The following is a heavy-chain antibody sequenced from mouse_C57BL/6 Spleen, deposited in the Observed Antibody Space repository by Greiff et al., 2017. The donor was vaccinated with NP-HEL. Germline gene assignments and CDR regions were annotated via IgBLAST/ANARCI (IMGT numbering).Heavy chain of an antibody. CDR3: ARPGNWYFDV. V-gene: IGHV1-52*01. CDR1: GYTFTSYW. CDR2: IDPSDSET. Sequence: VQLQQPGAELVRPGSSVKLSCKASGYTFTSYWLHWVKQRPIQGLEWIGNIDPSDSETHYNQQFKDKATLTVDKSSSTAYMQLSSLTSEDSAVYYCARPGNWYFDVWGTGTTVTVSS. J-gene: IGHJ1*03. D-gene: IGHD3-1*01.